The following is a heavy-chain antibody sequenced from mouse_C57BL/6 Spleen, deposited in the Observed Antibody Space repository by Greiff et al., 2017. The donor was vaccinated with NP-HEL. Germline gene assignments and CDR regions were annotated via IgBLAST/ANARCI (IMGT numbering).Heavy chain of an antibody. CDR3: AREGDYDGAGFAY. D-gene: IGHD2-4*01. J-gene: IGHJ3*01. Sequence: HLHHSVSELMKPGSSLKLSCKATGYTFTGYWIEWVKQRPGHGLEWIGEILPGSGSTNYNEKFKGKATFTADTSSNTAYMQLSSLTTEDSAIYYCAREGDYDGAGFAYWGKGTLVTVSA. V-gene: IGHV1-9*01. CDR2: ILPGSGST. CDR1: GYTFTGYW.